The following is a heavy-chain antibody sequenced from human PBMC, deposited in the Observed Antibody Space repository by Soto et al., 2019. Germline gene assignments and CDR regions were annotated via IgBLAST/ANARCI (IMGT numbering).Heavy chain of an antibody. CDR3: ARSAGWYAVHS. D-gene: IGHD6-19*01. CDR1: GDSVSSPYY. J-gene: IGHJ4*02. Sequence: QVQLQESGPGLVKPSGTLSLTCGVSGDSVSSPYYWCWVRQPPGKGLEWIGEVFHTGTTSYNPSLSSRVTISMDKSNNQFSLYLSSVTAADTAVYYCARSAGWYAVHSWGPGTLVIVSS. V-gene: IGHV4-4*02. CDR2: VFHTGTT.